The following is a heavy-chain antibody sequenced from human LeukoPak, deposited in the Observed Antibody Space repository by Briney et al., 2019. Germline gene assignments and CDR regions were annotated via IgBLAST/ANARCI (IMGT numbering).Heavy chain of an antibody. CDR1: GFTFSSYA. CDR2: ISYDGSNK. D-gene: IGHD3-10*01. CDR3: AGGSGSYYRYYYYGMDV. J-gene: IGHJ6*04. V-gene: IGHV3-30*04. Sequence: GRSLRLSCAASGFTFSSYAMHWVRQAPGKGLEWVAVISYDGSNKYYADSVKGRSTISRDNSKNTLYLQMNSLRAEDTAVYYCAGGSGSYYRYYYYGMDVWGKGTTVTVSS.